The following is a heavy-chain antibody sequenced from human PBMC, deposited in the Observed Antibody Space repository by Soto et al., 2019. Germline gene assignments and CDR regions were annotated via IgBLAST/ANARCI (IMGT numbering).Heavy chain of an antibody. J-gene: IGHJ3*02. CDR1: ADSISSSKW. Sequence: PSETLSLTCAVSADSISSSKWWTWARQPPGKGLEWIGDIFHSGDTNYNPSLKSRVFISIDKSQNQFSLKLSFVTAADTAVYYCAYSTGWYRHDIWGQGTLVT. D-gene: IGHD6-19*01. CDR2: IFHSGDT. CDR3: AYSTGWYRHDI. V-gene: IGHV4-4*02.